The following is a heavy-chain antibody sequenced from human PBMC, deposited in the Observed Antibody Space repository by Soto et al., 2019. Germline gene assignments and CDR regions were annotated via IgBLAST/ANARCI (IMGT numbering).Heavy chain of an antibody. V-gene: IGHV4-39*01. D-gene: IGHD6-13*01. CDR3: ARRPYSSSWFDY. CDR2: IYYSGST. J-gene: IGHJ4*02. CDR1: GGSISSSSYY. Sequence: QLQLQESGPGLVKPSETLSLTCTVSGGSISSSSYYWGWIRQPPGKGLEWIGSIYYSGSTYYNPSLKSRFTISVDTSKNQFSLKLSSVTAADTAVYYCARRPYSSSWFDYWGQGTLVTVSS.